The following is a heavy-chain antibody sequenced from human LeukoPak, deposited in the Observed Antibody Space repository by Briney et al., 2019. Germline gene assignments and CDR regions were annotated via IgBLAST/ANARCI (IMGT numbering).Heavy chain of an antibody. Sequence: PGGTQRLSCAASGFTLSHYWMTWVRQAPAKGLEWVANIKPDGSEKYYVDSVKGRFTISRDNAKNSLYLHMSSLTAEDTAVYYCARVHADWGQGTLVTVSS. V-gene: IGHV3-7*01. J-gene: IGHJ4*02. CDR1: GFTLSHYW. CDR3: ARVHAD. CDR2: IKPDGSEK.